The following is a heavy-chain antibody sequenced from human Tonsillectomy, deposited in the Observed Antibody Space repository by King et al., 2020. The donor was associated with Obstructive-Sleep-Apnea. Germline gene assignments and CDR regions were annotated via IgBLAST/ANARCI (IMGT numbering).Heavy chain of an antibody. D-gene: IGHD1-1*01. J-gene: IGHJ4*02. CDR3: AREPRGIWNDVAYFDY. V-gene: IGHV4-31*03. Sequence: VQLQESGPGLVKPSQTLSLTCTVSGGSISSGGYYWSWIRQHPGKGLEWIGYIYYSGSTYYNPSLKSRVTISVDTSKNQFFLKLSSVTAADTAVYYVAREPRGIWNDVAYFDYWGQGTLVTVS. CDR1: GGSISSGGYY. CDR2: IYYSGST.